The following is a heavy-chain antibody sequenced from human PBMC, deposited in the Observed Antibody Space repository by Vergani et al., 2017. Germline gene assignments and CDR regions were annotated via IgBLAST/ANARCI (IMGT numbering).Heavy chain of an antibody. CDR3: AKHFRGWGIDY. Sequence: QVQLVESGGGVVQRGGSLRLSCATSGFTLSNYDMPWIRQGPGKGLEFVAFIQFDGSNQYYADSVKGRSTLSRDFSKNTLYLQMNSLRTDDTATYYCAKHFRGWGIDYWGQGTQVIVSS. V-gene: IGHV3-30*02. CDR2: IQFDGSNQ. J-gene: IGHJ4*02. CDR1: GFTLSNYD. D-gene: IGHD3-16*01.